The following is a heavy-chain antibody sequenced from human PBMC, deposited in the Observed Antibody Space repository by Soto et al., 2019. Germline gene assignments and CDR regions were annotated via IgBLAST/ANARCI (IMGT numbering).Heavy chain of an antibody. CDR2: IYYTGST. CDR1: GGSVSSADYY. CDR3: ARVASAVYFDC. Sequence: QVQLQESGPGLVKPSETLSLTCTVSGGSVSSADYYWSWIRQPPGKGPEWIGYIYYTGSTDYNPSLKSRVTISVDTSKKQFSLKLSSVTAEDTAVYYCARVASAVYFDCWGQGTLLTVSS. J-gene: IGHJ4*02. V-gene: IGHV4-61*08.